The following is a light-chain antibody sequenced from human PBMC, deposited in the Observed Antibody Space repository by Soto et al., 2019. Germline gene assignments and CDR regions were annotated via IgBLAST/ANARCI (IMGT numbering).Light chain of an antibody. CDR3: QQYGSSPPYT. V-gene: IGKV3-20*01. Sequence: EIVLTQSPGTLSLSPGERATLSCRASQSVSSSYLSWYQQKPGEAPRLLIYGASSRPTGIPDRFSGSGSGTKFSLTISRLEPEDFAVNYCQQYGSSPPYTFGQGTKLEIK. J-gene: IGKJ2*01. CDR1: QSVSSSY. CDR2: GAS.